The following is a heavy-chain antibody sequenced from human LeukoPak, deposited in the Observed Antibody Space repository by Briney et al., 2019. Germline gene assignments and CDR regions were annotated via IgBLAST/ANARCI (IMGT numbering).Heavy chain of an antibody. V-gene: IGHV4-59*01. CDR3: AREGRLLWFGESTADAFDI. J-gene: IGHJ3*02. CDR1: GGSISSYY. CDR2: IYYSGSN. Sequence: PSETLSLTCTVSGGSISSYYWSWIRQPPGKGLEWIGYIYYSGSNNYNPSLKSRVTISVDTSKNQFSLKLSSVTAADTAVYYCAREGRLLWFGESTADAFDIWGQGTMVTVSS. D-gene: IGHD3-10*01.